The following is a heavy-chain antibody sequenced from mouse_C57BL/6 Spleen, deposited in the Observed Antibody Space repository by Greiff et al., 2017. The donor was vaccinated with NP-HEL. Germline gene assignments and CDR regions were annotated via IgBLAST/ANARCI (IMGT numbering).Heavy chain of an antibody. Sequence: QVQLQQPGAELVKPGASVKMSCKASGYTFTSYWITWVKQRPGQGLEWIGDIYPGSGSTNYNEKFKSKATLTVDTSSSTAYMQLSSLTSEDSAVYYCARPYGSRKAWFAYWGQGTLVTVSA. V-gene: IGHV1-55*01. J-gene: IGHJ3*01. CDR1: GYTFTSYW. CDR3: ARPYGSRKAWFAY. CDR2: IYPGSGST. D-gene: IGHD1-1*01.